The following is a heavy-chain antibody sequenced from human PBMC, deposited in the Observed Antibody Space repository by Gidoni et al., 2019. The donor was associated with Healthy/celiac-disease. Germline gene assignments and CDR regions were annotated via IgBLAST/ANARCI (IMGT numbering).Heavy chain of an antibody. D-gene: IGHD4-17*01. CDR3: ARADDYGDFNFDY. J-gene: IGHJ4*02. CDR1: GYTFTGYY. Sequence: QVQLVQSGAEVKKPGASVMVSCKASGYTFTGYYMPWVRQAPGQGLEWMGWINPNSGGTNDAQKFQGRVTMTRDTSISTAYMELSRLRSDDTAVYYCARADDYGDFNFDYWGQGTLVTVSS. CDR2: INPNSGGT. V-gene: IGHV1-2*02.